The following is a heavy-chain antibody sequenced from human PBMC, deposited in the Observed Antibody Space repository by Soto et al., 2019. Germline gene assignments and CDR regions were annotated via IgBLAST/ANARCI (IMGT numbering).Heavy chain of an antibody. CDR2: IYWDDDK. CDR1: GFSLSTSGVG. J-gene: IGHJ4*02. Sequence: QITLKESGPTLVKPTQTLTLTCTFSGFSLSTSGVGVGWIRQPPGRALEWLALIYWDDDKRYSPSLKSRLTIPKDTSKNQVVLTMTNMDPVDTAPYYCAHRAIVGTQYVFDYWRQGTVVTVSS. D-gene: IGHD1-26*01. V-gene: IGHV2-5*02. CDR3: AHRAIVGTQYVFDY.